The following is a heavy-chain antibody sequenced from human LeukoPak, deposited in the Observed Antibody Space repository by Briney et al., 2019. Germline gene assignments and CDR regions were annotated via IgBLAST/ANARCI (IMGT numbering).Heavy chain of an antibody. J-gene: IGHJ3*02. CDR3: ARALGRAFDI. Sequence: SESLSLTCTVSGGSISSYYRSWIRQPPGKGLEWIGYIYYSGSTNYNPSLKSRVTISVDTSKNQFSLKLSSVTAADTAVYYCARALGRAFDIWGQGTMVTVSS. D-gene: IGHD7-27*01. CDR2: IYYSGST. V-gene: IGHV4-59*01. CDR1: GGSISSYY.